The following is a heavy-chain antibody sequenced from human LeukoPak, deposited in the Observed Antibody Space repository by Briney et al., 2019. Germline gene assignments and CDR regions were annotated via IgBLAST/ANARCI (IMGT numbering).Heavy chain of an antibody. J-gene: IGHJ4*02. CDR3: ARGRREGTELDY. Sequence: ASVKVSCKASGYTFTSYDFNWVRQATGQGLEWMGWMNPNSGNTGYAQKFQGRVTMTRNTSISTAYMELSSLRSEDTAVYYCARGRREGTELDYWGQGTLVTVSS. V-gene: IGHV1-8*01. CDR2: MNPNSGNT. D-gene: IGHD1-1*01. CDR1: GYTFTSYD.